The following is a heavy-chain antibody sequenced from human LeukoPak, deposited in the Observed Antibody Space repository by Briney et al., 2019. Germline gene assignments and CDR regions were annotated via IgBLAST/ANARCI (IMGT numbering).Heavy chain of an antibody. CDR3: ARLSLLYFDY. D-gene: IGHD1-26*01. V-gene: IGHV4-39*01. J-gene: IGHJ4*02. Sequence: SETLSLTCTVSGGSISSYYWSWIRQPPGKGLEWIGSIYYSGSTYYNPSLKSRVTISVDTSKNQFSLKLSSVTAADTAVYYCARLSLLYFDYWGQGTLVTVSS. CDR2: IYYSGST. CDR1: GGSISSYY.